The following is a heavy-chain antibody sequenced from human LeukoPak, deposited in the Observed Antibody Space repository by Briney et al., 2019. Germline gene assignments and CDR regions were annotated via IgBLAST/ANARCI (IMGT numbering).Heavy chain of an antibody. J-gene: IGHJ4*02. V-gene: IGHV4-59*01. CDR3: ARGRWELPGAFDY. CDR1: GGSIGSYY. Sequence: SETLSLTCTVSGGSIGSYYWSWIRQPPGKGLEWIGYIYYSGSTNYNPSLKSRVTISVDTSKNQSSLKLSSVTAADTAVYYCARGRWELPGAFDYWGQGTLVTVSS. D-gene: IGHD1-26*01. CDR2: IYYSGST.